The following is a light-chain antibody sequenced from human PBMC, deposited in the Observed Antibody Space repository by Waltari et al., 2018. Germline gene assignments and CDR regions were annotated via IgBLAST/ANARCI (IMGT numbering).Light chain of an antibody. Sequence: SYVLTQSPSVSVAPGQTASITCGENNVGSKSVNWYQQRPGQAPVLVVLDDDDRPSGIPERFSGFNFGNTATLTISRVEAGDEADYYCQVWDSTSAHQVFGGGTKLTVL. CDR2: DDD. CDR3: QVWDSTSAHQV. CDR1: NVGSKS. J-gene: IGLJ2*01. V-gene: IGLV3-21*02.